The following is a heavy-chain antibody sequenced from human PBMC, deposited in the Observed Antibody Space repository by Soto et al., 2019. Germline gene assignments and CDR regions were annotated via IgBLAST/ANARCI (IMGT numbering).Heavy chain of an antibody. CDR3: AMTSVGIWLLTRRRYYYSGTAV. D-gene: IGHD1-20*01. CDR2: TIPIFGTA. Sequence: QVQLVQSGAEVKKPGSSVKVSCKASGGTFSSYAISWVRQAPGQGLEWMGGTIPIFGTANYAQKFQGIVKVTAAEATSTAYMVMSSLCSADTAVYFCAMTSVGIWLLTRRRYYYSGTAVWCQRTTVTVFS. CDR1: GGTFSSYA. J-gene: IGHJ6*02. V-gene: IGHV1-69*01.